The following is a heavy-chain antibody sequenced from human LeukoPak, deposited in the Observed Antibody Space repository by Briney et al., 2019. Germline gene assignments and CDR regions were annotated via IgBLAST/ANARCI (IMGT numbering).Heavy chain of an antibody. CDR2: IIPIFGTA. J-gene: IGHJ4*02. D-gene: IGHD3-22*01. CDR3: ARHGVPFSSGSYFDY. CDR1: GGTFSSYA. Sequence: SVKVSCKASGGTFSSYAISWVRQAPGQGLEWMGGIIPIFGTANYAQKFQGRVTITTDESTSTAYMELSSLRSEDTAVYYCARHGVPFSSGSYFDYWGQGTLVSVSS. V-gene: IGHV1-69*05.